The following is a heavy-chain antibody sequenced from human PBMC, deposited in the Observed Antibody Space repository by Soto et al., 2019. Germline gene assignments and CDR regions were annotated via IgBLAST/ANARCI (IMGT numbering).Heavy chain of an antibody. CDR3: ATTNWKHNWFDP. V-gene: IGHV4-34*01. CDR2: INHSGST. J-gene: IGHJ5*02. D-gene: IGHD1-1*01. CDR1: GGSFSGYY. Sequence: SETLSLTCAVYGGSFSGYYWSWIRQPPGKGLEWIGEINHSGSTNYNPSLKSRFTISVDTSKNQFSLKVSSVTAADTAVYYCATTNWKHNWFDPWGQGTLVTVSS.